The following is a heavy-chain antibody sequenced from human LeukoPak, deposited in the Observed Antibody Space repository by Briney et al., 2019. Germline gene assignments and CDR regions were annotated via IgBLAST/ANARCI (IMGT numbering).Heavy chain of an antibody. D-gene: IGHD2-21*01. Sequence: SETLSLTCAVYGGSFSGYYWSWIRQPPGKGLEWIGEINHSGSTNYNPSLKSRVTISVDTSKNQFSLKLSSVTAADTAVYYCARDSKAKGAALPQRRGWFDPWGQGTLVTVSS. CDR3: ARDSKAKGAALPQRRGWFDP. CDR1: GGSFSGYY. V-gene: IGHV4-34*01. CDR2: INHSGST. J-gene: IGHJ5*02.